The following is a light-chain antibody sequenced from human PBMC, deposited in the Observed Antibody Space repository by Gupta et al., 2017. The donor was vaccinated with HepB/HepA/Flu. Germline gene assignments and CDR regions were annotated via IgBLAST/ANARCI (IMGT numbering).Light chain of an antibody. V-gene: IGLV1-44*01. CDR2: SNN. J-gene: IGLJ3*02. CDR3: AAWDDSLNGWV. Sequence: QSVLTQPPSASGTTGQRVTIPCSGSSSNIGSNTVNWYQQLPGTAPKLLIYSNNQRPSWVPDRFSGSKSGTSASLAISGLQSEDEADYYCAAWDDSLNGWVFGGGTKLTVL. CDR1: SSNIGSNT.